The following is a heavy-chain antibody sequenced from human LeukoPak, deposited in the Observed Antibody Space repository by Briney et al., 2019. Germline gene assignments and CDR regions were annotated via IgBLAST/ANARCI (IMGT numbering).Heavy chain of an antibody. CDR1: GFTFSSYA. CDR2: ISGSGGST. D-gene: IGHD1-7*01. J-gene: IGHJ5*02. V-gene: IGHV3-23*01. Sequence: GGSLRLSCAASGFTFSSYAMSWVRQAPGKGLEWVSAISGSGGSTYYADSVKGRFTISRDNAKNSLYLQMNSLRAEDTAVYYCAREELRTGNWFDPWGQGTLVTVSS. CDR3: AREELRTGNWFDP.